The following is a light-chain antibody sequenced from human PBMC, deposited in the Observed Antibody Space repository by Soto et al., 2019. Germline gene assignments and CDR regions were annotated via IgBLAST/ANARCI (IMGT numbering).Light chain of an antibody. V-gene: IGLV2-23*01. CDR1: SSDVGSYNL. CDR3: CSYAAGSTPYV. Sequence: QSVLTQPASVSGSRGQSITSSCTGTSSDVGSYNLVSWYQQHPGKAPKLMIYEGSKRPSGVSNRFSGSKSGNTASLTISGLQADDEADYYCCSYAAGSTPYVFGTGTKVTVL. J-gene: IGLJ1*01. CDR2: EGS.